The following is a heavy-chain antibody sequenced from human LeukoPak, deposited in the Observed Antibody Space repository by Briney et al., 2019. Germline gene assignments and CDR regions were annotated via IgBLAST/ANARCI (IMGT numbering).Heavy chain of an antibody. J-gene: IGHJ3*02. CDR1: GGSFSGYY. Sequence: SETLSLTCAVYGGSFSGYYWSWIRQPPGKGLEWIGEINHSGSTNYNPSLKSRVTISVDTSKNQFSLKLSSVTAADTAVYYCARDRRDGYSDAFDIWGQGTMVTVSS. D-gene: IGHD5-24*01. V-gene: IGHV4-34*01. CDR2: INHSGST. CDR3: ARDRRDGYSDAFDI.